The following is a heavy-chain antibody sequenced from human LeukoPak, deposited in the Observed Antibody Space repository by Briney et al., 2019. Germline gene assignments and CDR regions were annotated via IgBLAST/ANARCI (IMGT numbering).Heavy chain of an antibody. J-gene: IGHJ4*02. CDR1: GYSFTSHW. Sequence: RGESLKISCKGSGYSFTSHWIGWVRQMPGKGLEWMGIIYPGDSDTRYSPSFQGQVTISADKSISTAYLQWSSLKASDTAMYYCARLSTAMVTSFDYWGQGTLVTVSS. CDR2: IYPGDSDT. CDR3: ARLSTAMVTSFDY. D-gene: IGHD5-18*01. V-gene: IGHV5-51*01.